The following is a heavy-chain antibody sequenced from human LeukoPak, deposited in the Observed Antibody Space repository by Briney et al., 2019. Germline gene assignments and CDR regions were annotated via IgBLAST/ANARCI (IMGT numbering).Heavy chain of an antibody. J-gene: IGHJ6*03. V-gene: IGHV1-18*01. CDR1: GGTFSSYA. CDR3: ARDYQGSGSYYNDNYYMDV. D-gene: IGHD3-10*01. CDR2: ISAYNGNT. Sequence: ASVKVSCKASGGTFSSYAISWVRQAPGQGLEWMGWISAYNGNTNYAQKLQGRVTMTTDTSTSTAYMELRSLRSDDTAVYYCARDYQGSGSYYNDNYYMDVWGKGTTVTISS.